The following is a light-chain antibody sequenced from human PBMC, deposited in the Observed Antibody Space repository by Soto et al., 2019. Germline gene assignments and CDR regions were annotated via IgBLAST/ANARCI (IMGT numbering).Light chain of an antibody. CDR2: GAS. V-gene: IGKV3-20*01. J-gene: IGKJ4*01. CDR3: QRYYNAPFT. Sequence: ESVLTQSPGTLSLSPWERATLSCRASQSVSSNYLAWYQQKPGQAPRLLIYGASTRATGIPDRFSGSGSGTDFTLTISRLQPEDDATYYCQRYYNAPFTFGGGTKVDIK. CDR1: QSVSSNY.